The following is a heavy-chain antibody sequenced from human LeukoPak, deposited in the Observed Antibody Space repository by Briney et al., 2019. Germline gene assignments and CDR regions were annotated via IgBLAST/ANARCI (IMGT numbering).Heavy chain of an antibody. Sequence: PSETLSLTCTVSGGSISSYYWSWIRQPPGKGLEWIGYIHYSGSTNYNPSLKSRVTISVHTSKNQFSLKLSSVTAADTAVYYCARERYCGSTSCYAFDIWGQGTMVTVSS. CDR1: GGSISSYY. D-gene: IGHD2-2*01. CDR3: ARERYCGSTSCYAFDI. CDR2: IHYSGST. V-gene: IGHV4-59*12. J-gene: IGHJ3*02.